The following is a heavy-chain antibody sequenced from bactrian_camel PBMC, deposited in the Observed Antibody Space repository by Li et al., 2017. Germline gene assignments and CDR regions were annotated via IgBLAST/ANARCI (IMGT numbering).Heavy chain of an antibody. V-gene: IGHV3S40*01. J-gene: IGHJ4*01. CDR1: GYTYSRYC. Sequence: DVQLVESGGGSVQAGGSLRLSCVVSGYTYSRYCMGWFRQAPGKEREGVAAILVGGGSTYYADSVKGRFTIARDSTKNTVYLQMNSLKPEDTAMYYCAAGVISASAPVFCRPSQWGQGTQVTVS. CDR3: AAGVISASAPVFCRPSQ. D-gene: IGHD2*01. CDR2: ILVGGGST.